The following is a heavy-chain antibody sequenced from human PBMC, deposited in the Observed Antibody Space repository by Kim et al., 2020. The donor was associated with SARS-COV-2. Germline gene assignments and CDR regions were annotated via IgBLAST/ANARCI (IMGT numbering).Heavy chain of an antibody. CDR2: ISSGS. J-gene: IGHJ3*02. Sequence: GGSLRLSCAASGFTFSSYSMNWVRKAPGKGLEWVSSISSGSNSADSVRGRFTISRDNVKNSLYLQMNSLRAEDTAVYYCASSGWTLGAFDIWGQGTMVTVSA. CDR1: GFTFSSYS. V-gene: IGHV3-21*01. CDR3: ASSGWTLGAFDI. D-gene: IGHD6-19*01.